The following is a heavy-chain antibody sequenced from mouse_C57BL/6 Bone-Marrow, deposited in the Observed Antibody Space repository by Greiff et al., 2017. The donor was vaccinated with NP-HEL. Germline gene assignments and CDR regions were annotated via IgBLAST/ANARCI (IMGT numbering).Heavy chain of an antibody. J-gene: IGHJ4*01. CDR2: ISSGSSTI. V-gene: IGHV5-17*01. D-gene: IGHD1-1*01. CDR3: ATIYYYGSSYEGDY. CDR1: GFTFSDYG. Sequence: EVQGVESGGGLVKPGGSLKLSCAASGFTFSDYGMHWVRQAPEKGLEWVAYISSGSSTIYYADTVKGRFTLSRDNAKNTLFLQMTSLRSEDTAMYYCATIYYYGSSYEGDYWGQGTSVTVSS.